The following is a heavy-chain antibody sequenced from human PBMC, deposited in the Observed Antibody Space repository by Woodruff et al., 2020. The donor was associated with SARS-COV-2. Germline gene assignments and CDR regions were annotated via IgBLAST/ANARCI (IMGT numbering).Heavy chain of an antibody. J-gene: IGHJ4*02. V-gene: IGHV2-5*01. CDR3: AHKKLMVYAYDY. Sequence: PSLKSRLTITKDTSKNQVVLTMNNMDPVDTATYYCAHKKLMVYAYDYWGQGTLVTVSS. D-gene: IGHD2-8*01.